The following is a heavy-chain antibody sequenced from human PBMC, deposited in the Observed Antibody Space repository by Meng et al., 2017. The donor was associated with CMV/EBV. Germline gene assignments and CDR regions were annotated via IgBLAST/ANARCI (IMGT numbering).Heavy chain of an antibody. CDR2: IIGSGGST. V-gene: IGHV3-23*01. CDR3: AKGTARPHCYGMDV. D-gene: IGHD6-6*01. J-gene: IGHJ6*02. CDR1: GFTFSSYA. Sequence: GESLKISCAASGFTFSSYAMSWVRQAPGKGLEWVSSIIGSGGSTYYADSVKGRFTISRDNSKNTLYLKMNSLRAEDTAVYYCAKGTARPHCYGMDVWGQGTTVTVSS.